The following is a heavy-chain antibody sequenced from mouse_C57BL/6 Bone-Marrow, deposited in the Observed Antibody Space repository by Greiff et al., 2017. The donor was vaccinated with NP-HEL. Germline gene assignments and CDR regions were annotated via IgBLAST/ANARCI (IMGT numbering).Heavy chain of an antibody. J-gene: IGHJ3*01. CDR2: INYDGSST. Sequence: EVKVVESEGGLVQPGSSMKLSCTASGFTFSDYYMAWVRQVPEKGLEWVANINYDGSSTYYLDSLKSRFIISRDNAKNILYLQMSSLKSEDTATYYCASYDYDRGAWFAYWGQGTLVTVSA. D-gene: IGHD2-4*01. CDR1: GFTFSDYY. CDR3: ASYDYDRGAWFAY. V-gene: IGHV5-16*01.